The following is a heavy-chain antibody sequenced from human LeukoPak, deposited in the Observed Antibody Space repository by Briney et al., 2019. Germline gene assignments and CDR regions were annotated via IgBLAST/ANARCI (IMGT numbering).Heavy chain of an antibody. CDR3: ASGPLYYGSGSYWY. CDR1: GFTVSSNY. D-gene: IGHD3-10*01. J-gene: IGHJ4*02. V-gene: IGHV3-66*01. Sequence: GGSLRLSCAASGFTVSSNYMSWVRQAPGKGLEWVSVIYSGGSTYYADSVKGRFTISRDNPKNTLYLQMNSLRAEDTAVYYCASGPLYYGSGSYWYWGQGTLVTVSS. CDR2: IYSGGST.